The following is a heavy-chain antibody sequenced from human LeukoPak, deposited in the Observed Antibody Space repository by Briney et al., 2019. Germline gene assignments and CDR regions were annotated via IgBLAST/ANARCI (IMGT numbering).Heavy chain of an antibody. CDR3: TRSKDYDSSGPSDY. Sequence: GGSLRLSCAASGFTFSGSAMHWVRQASGKGLEWVGRIRSKANSYATAYAASVKGRFTISRDDSKNTAYLQMNSLKTEDTAVYYCTRSKDYDSSGPSDYWGQGTLVTVSS. CDR2: IRSKANSYAT. CDR1: GFTFSGSA. D-gene: IGHD3-22*01. J-gene: IGHJ4*02. V-gene: IGHV3-73*01.